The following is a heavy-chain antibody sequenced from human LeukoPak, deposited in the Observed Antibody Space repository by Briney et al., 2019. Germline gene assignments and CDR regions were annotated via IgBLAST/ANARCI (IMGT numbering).Heavy chain of an antibody. Sequence: SVKVSCKASGGTFSSYAISWVRQAPGQGLEWMGGIIPIFGTANYAQKFQGRVTITADESTSTAYMELSSLRSEDMAVYYCARDLSPYSSGWVLDYWGQGTLVTVSS. J-gene: IGHJ4*02. CDR3: ARDLSPYSSGWVLDY. CDR1: GGTFSSYA. V-gene: IGHV1-69*13. D-gene: IGHD6-19*01. CDR2: IIPIFGTA.